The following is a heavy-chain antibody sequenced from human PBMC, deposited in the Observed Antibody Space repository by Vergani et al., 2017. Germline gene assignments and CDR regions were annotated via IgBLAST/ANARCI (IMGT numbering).Heavy chain of an antibody. Sequence: QVQLVQSGSEVRKPGASVKVSCQVSGYSLTELTIHWVRQAPGKGLEWMGIINPSGGSTNYAQKFQGRVTMTRDTSTSTVFMELSSLRSEDTAVYYCARGCGSTSCYKRGEDWFDPWGQGTLVTVSS. CDR2: INPSGGST. V-gene: IGHV1-46*01. CDR1: GYSLTELT. J-gene: IGHJ5*02. D-gene: IGHD2-2*02. CDR3: ARGCGSTSCYKRGEDWFDP.